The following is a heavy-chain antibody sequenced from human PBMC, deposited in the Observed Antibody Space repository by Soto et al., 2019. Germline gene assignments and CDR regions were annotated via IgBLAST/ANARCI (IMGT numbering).Heavy chain of an antibody. J-gene: IGHJ3*02. D-gene: IGHD3-3*01. Sequence: GSLRLSCAASGFTFSSYAMSWVRQAPGKGLEWVSAISGSGGSTYYADSVKGRFTISRDNSKNTLYLQMNSLRAEDTAVYYCAKDYDFWSGYYADDAFDIWGQGTMVTVSS. V-gene: IGHV3-23*01. CDR1: GFTFSSYA. CDR3: AKDYDFWSGYYADDAFDI. CDR2: ISGSGGST.